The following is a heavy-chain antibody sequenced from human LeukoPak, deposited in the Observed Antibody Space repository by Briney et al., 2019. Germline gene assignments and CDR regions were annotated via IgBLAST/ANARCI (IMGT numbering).Heavy chain of an antibody. CDR1: GFSFSDYE. J-gene: IGHJ4*02. CDR2: ISKSGTEI. V-gene: IGHV3-48*03. Sequence: RGSLRLSCEVSGFSFSDYEMNWVRQAPGKGLECLAFISKSGTEIYYADSVRGRFTISRDSAKRSLYLQMNSLREDDTAIYYCARRFDSWGQGTLVTVSS. CDR3: ARRFDS.